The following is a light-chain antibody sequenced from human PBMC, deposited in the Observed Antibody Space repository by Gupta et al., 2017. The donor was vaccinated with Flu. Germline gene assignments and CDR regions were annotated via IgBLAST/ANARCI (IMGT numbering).Light chain of an antibody. J-gene: IGLJ3*02. V-gene: IGLV3-21*02. CDR1: SIGGKN. CDR2: DDS. Sequence: SYVLTQPPSVSVAPGQTARITCGGNSIGGKNVHWYQQKPGQAPLLVLYDDSDRPSGIPERFSGSNSGNTATLTISRVEAGDEADYYCQVWDNTNDHPVFGGGTKLTVL. CDR3: QVWDNTNDHPV.